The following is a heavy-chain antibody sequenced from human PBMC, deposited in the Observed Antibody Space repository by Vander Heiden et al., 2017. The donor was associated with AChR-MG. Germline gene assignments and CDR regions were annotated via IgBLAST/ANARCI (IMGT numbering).Heavy chain of an antibody. J-gene: IGHJ4*02. D-gene: IGHD2-15*01. CDR1: GGSFSGYY. CDR3: ASGTKVAAIDY. V-gene: IGHV4-34*01. CDR2: INHSGST. Sequence: QVQLQQWGAGLLTPSETLSLTCAVYGGSFSGYYWSWIRQPPGKGLEWIGEINHSGSTNYNPSLKSRVTISVDTSKNQFSLKLSSVTAADTAVYYCASGTKVAAIDYWGQGTLVTVSS.